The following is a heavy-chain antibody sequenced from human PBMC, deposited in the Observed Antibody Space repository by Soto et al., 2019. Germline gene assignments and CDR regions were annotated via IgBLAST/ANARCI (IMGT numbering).Heavy chain of an antibody. CDR3: ARVSTTRPYYYYGMDV. CDR1: GYTFTGYY. J-gene: IGHJ6*02. V-gene: IGHV1-2*02. CDR2: INPNSGGT. Sequence: ASVKVSCKASGYTFTGYYMHWVRQAPGQGLEWMGWINPNSGGTNYAQKFQGRVTMTRDTSISTAYMELSRLRSDDTAVYYCARVSTTRPYYYYGMDVWGQGTTVTVS. D-gene: IGHD2-2*01.